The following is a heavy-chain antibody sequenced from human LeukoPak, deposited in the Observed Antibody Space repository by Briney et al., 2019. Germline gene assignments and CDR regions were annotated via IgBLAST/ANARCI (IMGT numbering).Heavy chain of an antibody. CDR2: ISSSGTTI. CDR3: AKENYYYMDV. CDR1: GFTFSDYY. J-gene: IGHJ6*03. Sequence: GGSLRLSCAASGFTFSDYYMSWIRQAPGKGLEWLSYISSSGTTIYYADSVKGRFTISRDNSKNTLYLQMNSLRAEDTAVYYCAKENYYYMDVWGKGTTVTVSS. V-gene: IGHV3-11*01.